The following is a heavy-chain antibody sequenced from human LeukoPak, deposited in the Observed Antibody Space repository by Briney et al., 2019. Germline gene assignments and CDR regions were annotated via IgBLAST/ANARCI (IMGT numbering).Heavy chain of an antibody. Sequence: GGSLRLSCAASGFTFSSYSMNWARQAPGKGLEWVSYISSSSSTIYYADSVKGRFTISRDNAKNSLYLQMNSLRAEDTAVYYCATLWFGELKVGYWGQGTLVTVSP. D-gene: IGHD3-10*01. J-gene: IGHJ4*02. V-gene: IGHV3-48*04. CDR2: ISSSSSTI. CDR1: GFTFSSYS. CDR3: ATLWFGELKVGY.